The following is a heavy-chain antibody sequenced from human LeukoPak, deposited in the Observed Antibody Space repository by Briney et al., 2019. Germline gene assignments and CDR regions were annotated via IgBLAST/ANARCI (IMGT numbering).Heavy chain of an antibody. J-gene: IGHJ4*02. D-gene: IGHD1-26*01. CDR3: ARAWVVGVPGCDY. CDR2: ISAYNGNT. Sequence: ASVKVSCKASGGTFSSYGISWVRQAPGQGLEWMGWISAYNGNTNYAQKLQGRVTMTTDTSTSTAYMELRSLRSVDTAVYYCARAWVVGVPGCDYWGQGTLVTVSS. V-gene: IGHV1-18*01. CDR1: GGTFSSYG.